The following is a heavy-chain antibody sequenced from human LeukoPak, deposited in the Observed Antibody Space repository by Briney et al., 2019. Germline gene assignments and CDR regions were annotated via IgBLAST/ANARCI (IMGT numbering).Heavy chain of an antibody. V-gene: IGHV4-34*01. CDR3: ARGITGGIVVVVAATTNWFDP. Sequence: QTSETLSLTCAVYGGSFSGYYWSWIRQPPGKGLEWIGEINHSGSTNYNPSLKSRVTISVDTSKNQFSLKLSSVTAADTAVYYCARGITGGIVVVVAATTNWFDPWGQGTLVTVSS. CDR1: GGSFSGYY. J-gene: IGHJ5*02. D-gene: IGHD2-15*01. CDR2: INHSGST.